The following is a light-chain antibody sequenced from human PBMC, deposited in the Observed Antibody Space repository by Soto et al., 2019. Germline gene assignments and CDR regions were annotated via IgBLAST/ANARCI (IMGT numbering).Light chain of an antibody. CDR3: SSYTSSSTYV. J-gene: IGLJ1*01. CDR2: DVS. CDR1: SSDVGGYNY. V-gene: IGLV2-14*01. Sequence: QSALSQPGSVSGSPGQSITISCTGTSSDVGGYNYVSWYQQHPGKAPKLMIYDVSNRPSGVSNRFSGSKSGNTASLTTSGLQAEDEADYYCSSYTSSSTYVFGTG.